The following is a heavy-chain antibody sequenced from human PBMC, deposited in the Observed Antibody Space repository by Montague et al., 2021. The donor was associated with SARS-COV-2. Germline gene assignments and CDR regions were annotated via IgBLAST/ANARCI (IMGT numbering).Heavy chain of an antibody. CDR2: IDWDDDK. D-gene: IGHD4-17*01. V-gene: IGHV2-70*01. Sequence: PALVKPTQTLTLTCTFSGFSLSTSGMCVSWIRQPPGEALEWLALIDWDDDKYYSTSLKTRLTISKDTSKNQVVLTMTNMDPVDTATYYCARIPAVTTGLNYYYYYGMDVWGQGTTVTVSS. CDR1: GFSLSTSGMC. CDR3: ARIPAVTTGLNYYYYYGMDV. J-gene: IGHJ6*02.